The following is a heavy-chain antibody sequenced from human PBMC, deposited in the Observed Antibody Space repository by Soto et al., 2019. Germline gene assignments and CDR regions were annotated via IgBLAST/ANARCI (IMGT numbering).Heavy chain of an antibody. J-gene: IGHJ5*02. CDR1: GGSFSGYY. CDR2: INHSGST. Sequence: PSETLSLTCAVYGGSFSGYYWSWIRQPPGKGLEWIGEINHSGSTNYNPSLKSRVTISVDTSKNQFSRKLSSVTAADTAVYYCASQVGATRGWFDPWGQGTLVTVS. V-gene: IGHV4-34*01. D-gene: IGHD1-26*01. CDR3: ASQVGATRGWFDP.